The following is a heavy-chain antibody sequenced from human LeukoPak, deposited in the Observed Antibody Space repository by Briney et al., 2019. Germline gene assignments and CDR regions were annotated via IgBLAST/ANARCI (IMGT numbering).Heavy chain of an antibody. CDR3: ARGRPYYYYMDV. CDR1: GGSISNYY. D-gene: IGHD1-1*01. J-gene: IGHJ6*03. CDR2: IYSSGST. V-gene: IGHV4-4*07. Sequence: SETLSLTCTVSGGSISNYYWSWIRQPAGKGLEWVGRIYSSGSTNYPPSLKSRFTMSVDTSKNQFSLKLSSVTAADTAVYYCARGRPYYYYMDVWGKGTTVTVSS.